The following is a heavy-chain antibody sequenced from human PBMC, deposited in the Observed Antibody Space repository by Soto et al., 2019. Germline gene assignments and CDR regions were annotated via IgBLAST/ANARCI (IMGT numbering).Heavy chain of an antibody. CDR1: GFTFSNAW. V-gene: IGHV3-15*01. CDR2: IKRKTDGGTI. J-gene: IGHJ4*02. CDR3: TTDSGYRRSSLDFDY. Sequence: EVQLVESGGGLVKPGGSLRLSCAASGFTFSNAWMTWVRQAPGKGLEWVGRIKRKTDGGTIDYAAPVKGRFTVSRDDSETTLYLQMNSLKTEDTAVYYCTTDSGYRRSSLDFDYWGQGTQVTVSS. D-gene: IGHD6-6*01.